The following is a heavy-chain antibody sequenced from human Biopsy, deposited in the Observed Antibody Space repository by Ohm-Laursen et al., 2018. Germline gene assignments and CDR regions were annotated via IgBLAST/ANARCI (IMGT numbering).Heavy chain of an antibody. CDR2: IYNTGST. V-gene: IGHV4-4*07. CDR3: ARDLPYYENSGYGAFDM. J-gene: IGHJ3*02. Sequence: GTLSLTCTVSGGFISTYYWNWIRQPAGKALEWIGRIYNTGSTNYNPSLQSRVTMSVDTSKNQFSLKMSSVTAADTAIYYCARDLPYYENSGYGAFDMWGQGTMVTVSS. D-gene: IGHD3-22*01. CDR1: GGFISTYY.